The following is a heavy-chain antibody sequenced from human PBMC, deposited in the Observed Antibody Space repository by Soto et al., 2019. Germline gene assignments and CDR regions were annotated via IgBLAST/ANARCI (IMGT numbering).Heavy chain of an antibody. V-gene: IGHV1-3*01. D-gene: IGHD4-17*01. Sequence: GASVKVSCKASGYTFTSYAIHWVRQAPGQRLEWMGWIIASNGKTNYAQKFQGRVAITRDASTSTDYMELSSLRSEDTAVYYCARDSDGSGDYVNYYYGMDVWGQGTTVTVSS. CDR2: IIASNGKT. CDR3: ARDSDGSGDYVNYYYGMDV. J-gene: IGHJ6*02. CDR1: GYTFTSYA.